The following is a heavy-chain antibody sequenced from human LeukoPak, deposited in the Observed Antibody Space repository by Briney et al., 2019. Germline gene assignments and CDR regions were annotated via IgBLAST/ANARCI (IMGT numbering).Heavy chain of an antibody. D-gene: IGHD6-13*01. Sequence: GGSLRLSCAASGFTFSSYSMNWVRQAPGKGLEWVSYISSSSSTIYYADSVKGRFTISRDKAENSLFLQMNSLRDDDTAVYYCARDRVLGSSEGFDYWGQGTLVTVSS. CDR3: ARDRVLGSSEGFDY. V-gene: IGHV3-48*02. CDR2: ISSSSSTI. CDR1: GFTFSSYS. J-gene: IGHJ4*02.